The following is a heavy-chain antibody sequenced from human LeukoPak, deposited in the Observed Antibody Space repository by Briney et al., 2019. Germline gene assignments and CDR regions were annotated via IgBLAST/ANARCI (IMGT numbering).Heavy chain of an antibody. CDR2: IYPGDSDT. J-gene: IGHJ4*02. CDR1: GYSFTSYW. Sequence: GESLKISCKGSGYSFTSYWIGWVRQMPGKGLEWMGIIYPGDSDTRYSPSFQAQVTISADKSISPAYLQWSSTEASDTAIQYRDRKGEMATRVGFDYWGQGTLVTVSS. D-gene: IGHD5-24*01. V-gene: IGHV5-51*01. CDR3: DRKGEMATRVGFDY.